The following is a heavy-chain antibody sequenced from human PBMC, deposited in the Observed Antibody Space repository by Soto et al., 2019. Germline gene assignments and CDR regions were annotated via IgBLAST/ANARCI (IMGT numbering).Heavy chain of an antibody. Sequence: SETLSLTCTVSGGSISSGGYYWSWIRQHPGKGLEWIGYIYYSGSTYYNPSLKSRVTISVDTSKNQFSLKLSSVTAADTAVYYCARASVTVSSFDYWGQGTLVTVSS. V-gene: IGHV4-31*03. J-gene: IGHJ4*02. CDR1: GGSISSGGYY. CDR2: IYYSGST. CDR3: ARASVTVSSFDY. D-gene: IGHD4-17*01.